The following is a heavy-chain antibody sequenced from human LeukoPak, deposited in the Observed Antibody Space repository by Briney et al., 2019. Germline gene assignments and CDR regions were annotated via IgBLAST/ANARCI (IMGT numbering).Heavy chain of an antibody. V-gene: IGHV3-7*01. J-gene: IGHJ4*02. CDR2: IKEDGSAK. Sequence: PGGSLRLSCAASGFTFSSYGMSWGRQAPGKGLEGVANIKEDGSAKYYVASVKGRFTISRDNAKNSLYLQMNNLSAEDTAVYYCVRDSPGYGAYDFDWGQGTLVTVSS. CDR3: VRDSPGYGAYDFD. D-gene: IGHD5-12*01. CDR1: GFTFSSYG.